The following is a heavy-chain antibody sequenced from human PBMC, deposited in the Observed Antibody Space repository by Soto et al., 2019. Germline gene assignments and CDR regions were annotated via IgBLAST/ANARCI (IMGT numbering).Heavy chain of an antibody. V-gene: IGHV1-18*01. Sequence: ASVKVSCKASGYTFTSYGISWVRQAPGQGLEWMGWISAYNGNTNYAQKLQGRVTMTTDTSTSTAYMELRSLRSDDTAVYYRATGLWGGDFKPGAFDIWGQGTMVTVSS. CDR2: ISAYNGNT. CDR3: ATGLWGGDFKPGAFDI. CDR1: GYTFTSYG. D-gene: IGHD4-17*01. J-gene: IGHJ3*02.